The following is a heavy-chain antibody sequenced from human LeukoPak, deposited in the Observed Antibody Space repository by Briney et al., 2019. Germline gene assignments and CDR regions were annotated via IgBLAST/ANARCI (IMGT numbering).Heavy chain of an antibody. CDR3: ARWVAVNSYYYMDV. V-gene: IGHV3-7*01. D-gene: IGHD6-19*01. CDR2: IKQDGGVK. J-gene: IGHJ6*03. CDR1: GFSFSNYW. Sequence: GGSLRLSCAASGFSFSNYWMTWVRQAPGKGPEWVSSIKQDGGVKYYVESVKGRFTISRDNAKNSLYLQMDSLRAEDTAVYYCARWVAVNSYYYMDVWGKGTTATVSS.